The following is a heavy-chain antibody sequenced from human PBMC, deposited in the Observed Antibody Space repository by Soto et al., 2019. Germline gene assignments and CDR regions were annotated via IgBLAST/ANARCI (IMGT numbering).Heavy chain of an antibody. D-gene: IGHD7-27*01. Sequence: GASVKVSCKASGFPFTSFFIHWVRRAPGQGLEWMGVINPSRGSANYAQKFQGRLTLTRDTSSSTVYMDLSSLKSEDTALYYCVRAPNFLDIWGQGTLVTVSS. V-gene: IGHV1-46*01. CDR3: VRAPNFLDI. J-gene: IGHJ4*02. CDR2: INPSRGSA. CDR1: GFPFTSFF.